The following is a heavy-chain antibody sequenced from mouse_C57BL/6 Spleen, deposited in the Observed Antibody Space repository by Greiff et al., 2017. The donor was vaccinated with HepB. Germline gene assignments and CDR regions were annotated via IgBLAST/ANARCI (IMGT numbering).Heavy chain of an antibody. CDR3: ARRIPFITTVVADGYAMDY. J-gene: IGHJ4*01. CDR2: IYPGDGDT. D-gene: IGHD1-1*01. V-gene: IGHV1-80*01. Sequence: VQRVESGAELVKPGASVKISCKASGYAFSSYWMNWVKQRPGKGLEWIGQIYPGDGDTNYNGKFKGKATLTADKSSSTAYMQLSSLTSEDSAVYFCARRIPFITTVVADGYAMDYWGQGTSVTVSS. CDR1: GYAFSSYW.